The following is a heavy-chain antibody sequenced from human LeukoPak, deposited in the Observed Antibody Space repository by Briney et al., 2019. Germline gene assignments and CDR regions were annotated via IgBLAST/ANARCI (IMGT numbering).Heavy chain of an antibody. V-gene: IGHV4-39*07. CDR2: IYYSGST. Sequence: PSETLSLTCTVSGGSISSSSYYWGWIRQPPGKGLEWIGSIYYSGSTYYNPSLKSRVTISVDTSKNQFSLKLSSVTAADTAVYYCARVPSSSHWFDPWGQGTLVTVSS. J-gene: IGHJ5*02. D-gene: IGHD6-6*01. CDR1: GGSISSSSYY. CDR3: ARVPSSSHWFDP.